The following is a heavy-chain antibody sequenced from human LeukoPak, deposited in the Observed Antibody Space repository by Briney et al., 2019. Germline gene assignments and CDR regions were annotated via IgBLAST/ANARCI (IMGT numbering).Heavy chain of an antibody. J-gene: IGHJ6*03. Sequence: GGSLRLSCAASGFTFSSYSMNWVRQAPGKGLEWVSSISSSSSYIYYADSVKGRFTISRDNAKNSLYLQVNSLRAEDTAVYYCASGIAAAAAYYYYMDVWGKGTTVTVSS. CDR1: GFTFSSYS. D-gene: IGHD6-13*01. CDR3: ASGIAAAAAYYYYMDV. V-gene: IGHV3-21*01. CDR2: ISSSSSYI.